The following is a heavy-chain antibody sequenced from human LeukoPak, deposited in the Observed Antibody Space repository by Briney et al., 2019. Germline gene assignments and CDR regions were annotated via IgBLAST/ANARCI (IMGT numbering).Heavy chain of an antibody. V-gene: IGHV3-11*04. D-gene: IGHD5-12*01. Sequence: PGGSLRLSCAASGFTFSDYYMSWVRQAPGKGLEWVSYISSSGSTIYYADSVKGRFTISRGNAKNSLYLQMNSLRAEDTAVYYCARDDRWLRRSSDFDYWGQGTLVTVSS. CDR2: ISSSGSTI. CDR1: GFTFSDYY. J-gene: IGHJ4*02. CDR3: ARDDRWLRRSSDFDY.